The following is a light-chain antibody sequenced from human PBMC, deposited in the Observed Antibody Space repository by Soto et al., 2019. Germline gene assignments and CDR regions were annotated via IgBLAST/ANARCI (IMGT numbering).Light chain of an antibody. CDR2: GSN. V-gene: IGLV1-47*01. CDR3: AAWDDSLSGQV. Sequence: QSVLTQPPSASGTPGQRVTISCSGSTSNIGSNSVFWYQHLPGTAPKLLIYGSNQRASGVPDRFSGSKSGTSASLAISGLRSEDEADYYCAAWDDSLSGQVFGGGTKLTVL. CDR1: TSNIGSNS. J-gene: IGLJ2*01.